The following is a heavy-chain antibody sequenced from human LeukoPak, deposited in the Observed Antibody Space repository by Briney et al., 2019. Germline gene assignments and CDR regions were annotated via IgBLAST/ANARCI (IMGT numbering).Heavy chain of an antibody. CDR1: GYTFTGCY. V-gene: IGHV1-2*02. Sequence: ASVKVSCKASGYTFTGCYMHWVRQAPGQGLEWMGWINPNSGGTNYAQKFQGRVTMTRDTSISTAYMELSRLRSDDTAVYYCARDPGIAAAGGTGRFDPWGQGTLVTVSS. D-gene: IGHD6-13*01. CDR3: ARDPGIAAAGGTGRFDP. CDR2: INPNSGGT. J-gene: IGHJ5*02.